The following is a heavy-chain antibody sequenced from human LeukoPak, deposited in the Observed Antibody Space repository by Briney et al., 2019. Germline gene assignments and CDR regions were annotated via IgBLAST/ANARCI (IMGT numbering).Heavy chain of an antibody. D-gene: IGHD3-16*02. CDR3: AKSGRVWGSYRHFDY. CDR2: IWYDGSNK. J-gene: IGHJ4*02. CDR1: GLAFSSYW. Sequence: PGGSLRLSCGASGLAFSSYWMSWVRQAPGKGLEWVAVIWYDGSNKYYADSVKGRFTISRDNSKNTLYLQMNSLRAEDTAVYYCAKSGRVWGSYRHFDYWGQGTLVTVSS. V-gene: IGHV3-33*06.